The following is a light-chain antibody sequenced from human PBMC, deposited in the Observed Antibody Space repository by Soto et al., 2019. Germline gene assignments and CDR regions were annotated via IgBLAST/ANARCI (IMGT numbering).Light chain of an antibody. Sequence: EVEMTQSSATLSLAPGVLATLSCSATDRLPHNLAWYQHEPVQTPWLPSYDTCTRSTGVPARFSGSRPGTESQLTINSLPCEDFAVYYGQRNNNWPLTFGGQTKRDIK. CDR1: DRLPHN. CDR3: QRNNNWPLT. J-gene: IGKJ4*01. CDR2: DTC. V-gene: IGKV3-15*01.